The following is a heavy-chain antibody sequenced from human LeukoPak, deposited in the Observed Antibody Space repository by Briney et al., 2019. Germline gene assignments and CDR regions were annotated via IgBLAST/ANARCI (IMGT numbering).Heavy chain of an antibody. Sequence: PGGSLRLSCAASGFTFSSYAMSWVRLAPGKGLEWVSAISGSGGSTYYADSLKGRFTISRDNSKNTLYLQMNSLRAEDTAVYYCGRVGDGYNDNYWGQGTLVTVSS. CDR1: GFTFSSYA. J-gene: IGHJ4*02. CDR2: ISGSGGST. D-gene: IGHD5-12*01. V-gene: IGHV3-23*01. CDR3: GRVGDGYNDNY.